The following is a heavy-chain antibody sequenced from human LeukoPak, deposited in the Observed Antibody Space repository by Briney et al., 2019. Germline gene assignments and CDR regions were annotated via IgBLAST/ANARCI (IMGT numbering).Heavy chain of an antibody. CDR3: ARTLAFCGGDCTGFDP. J-gene: IGHJ5*02. V-gene: IGHV4-30-4*01. CDR2: IYKSGST. D-gene: IGHD2-21*02. CDR1: SGSISSGDYY. Sequence: SQTLSLTCTVSSGSISSGDYYWSWIRQPPGKGLEWLGYIYKSGSTYYNPSLKSRITISIDTSKNQFSLDLTSVTAADTAVYYCARTLAFCGGDCTGFDPWGQGTLVTVSS.